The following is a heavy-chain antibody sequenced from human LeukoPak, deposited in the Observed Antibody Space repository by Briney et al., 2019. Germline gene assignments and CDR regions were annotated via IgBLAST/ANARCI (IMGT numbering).Heavy chain of an antibody. Sequence: ASVKVSCKASGYTFTSYDINWVRQATGQGLEWMGWMNPNSGNTGYAQKFQGRVTMTRDTSTSTAYMELSSLSSEDSAVYYCAREPLRTEHIDYWGQGTLVTVSS. CDR2: MNPNSGNT. V-gene: IGHV1-8*01. D-gene: IGHD1-14*01. CDR1: GYTFTSYD. J-gene: IGHJ4*02. CDR3: AREPLRTEHIDY.